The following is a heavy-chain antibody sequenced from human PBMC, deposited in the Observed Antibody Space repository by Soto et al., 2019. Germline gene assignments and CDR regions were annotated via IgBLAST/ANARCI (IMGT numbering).Heavy chain of an antibody. D-gene: IGHD4-17*01. V-gene: IGHV4-39*01. Sequence: EPLSLTCTVSGGSVTNSSYYWGWIRQSPGKGLEWIGSVYYRGRSYSKSSVKSRVTISVDTSKNRFSLSLNSVTASDTAVYFCVSQRTTVPTQAYFDYWGPGALVTVSS. CDR1: GGSVTNSSYY. CDR3: VSQRTTVPTQAYFDY. J-gene: IGHJ4*02. CDR2: VYYRGRS.